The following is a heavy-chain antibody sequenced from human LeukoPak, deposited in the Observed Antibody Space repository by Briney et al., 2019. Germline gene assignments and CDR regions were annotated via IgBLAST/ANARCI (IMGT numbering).Heavy chain of an antibody. CDR3: ARRYCSSTNCLAFDY. Sequence: GGPLRLSCAASGFTFSSYSMNWVRQAPGKGLEWVSAIDRSSIYTYYADSVKGRFTISRDNAKNSLYLQMNSLRAEDTAVYYCARRYCSSTNCLAFDYWGQGTLVTVPS. CDR1: GFTFSSYS. V-gene: IGHV3-21*01. CDR2: IDRSSIYT. J-gene: IGHJ4*02. D-gene: IGHD2-2*01.